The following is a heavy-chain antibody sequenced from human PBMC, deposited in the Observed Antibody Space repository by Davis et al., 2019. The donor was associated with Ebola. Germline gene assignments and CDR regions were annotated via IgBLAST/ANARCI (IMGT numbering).Heavy chain of an antibody. CDR2: IYYSGST. V-gene: IGHV4-31*03. J-gene: IGHJ4*02. CDR3: ARVGGSGNYDLEAFDS. Sequence: MPSETLSLTCTVSGGSISSGGYYWSWIRQHPGKGLEWIGYIYYSGSTYYNPSLKSRVTISVDTSKNQFTLKLSSVTAADTAVYYCARVGGSGNYDLEAFDSWGQGTLVTVSS. D-gene: IGHD3-22*01. CDR1: GGSISSGGYY.